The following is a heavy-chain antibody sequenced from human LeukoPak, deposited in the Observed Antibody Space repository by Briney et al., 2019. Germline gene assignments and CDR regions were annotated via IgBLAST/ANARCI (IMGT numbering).Heavy chain of an antibody. J-gene: IGHJ4*02. CDR3: AISATARGGFDF. CDR1: GFTFSSYW. D-gene: IGHD6-25*01. V-gene: IGHV3-7*01. CDR2: IKQDGSEK. Sequence: QAGVSLRLSCAASGFTFSSYWTSWVRQAPGKGLGWVANIKQDGSEKYYVDSVKGRFTISRDNAKNSLFLQMNSLRAEDTAVYFCAISATARGGFDFWGQGTLVTVSS.